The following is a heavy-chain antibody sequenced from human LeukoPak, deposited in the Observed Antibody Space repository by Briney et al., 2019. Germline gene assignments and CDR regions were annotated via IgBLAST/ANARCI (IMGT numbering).Heavy chain of an antibody. V-gene: IGHV3-48*01. CDR2: ITFTSSTI. CDR1: GFTLSSYA. Sequence: GGSLRLSCVVSGFTLSSYAMSWVRQAPGKGLEWVSYITFTSSTIHYADSVKGRFTISRDNAKSSLYLQMNSLRADDTAVYYCARDRLHYGEYEKTLDYWGQGTLVTVSS. J-gene: IGHJ4*02. D-gene: IGHD4-17*01. CDR3: ARDRLHYGEYEKTLDY.